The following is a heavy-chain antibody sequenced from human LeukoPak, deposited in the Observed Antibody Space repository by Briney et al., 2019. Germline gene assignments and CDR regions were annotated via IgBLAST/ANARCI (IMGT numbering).Heavy chain of an antibody. CDR2: ISSGGSTI. V-gene: IGHV3-11*04. D-gene: IGHD5-12*01. Sequence: GGSLRLSCAASGFIFSDYYMSWIRQAPAKGLEWVSYISSGGSTIYYADSVKGRFTIPRDNAKNSLYLQMNSLRAEDTAVYYCARGPSGYHNTGGQGTLVTVSS. CDR3: ARGPSGYHNT. CDR1: GFIFSDYY. J-gene: IGHJ4*02.